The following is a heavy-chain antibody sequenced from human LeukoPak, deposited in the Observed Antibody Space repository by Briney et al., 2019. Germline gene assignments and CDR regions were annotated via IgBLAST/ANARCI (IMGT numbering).Heavy chain of an antibody. D-gene: IGHD6-13*01. CDR1: GFTFSSFG. J-gene: IGHJ2*01. V-gene: IGHV3-30*18. CDR3: AKVYSSSWYNWYFDL. CDR2: ISYDGSNK. Sequence: GGSLRLSCAASGFTFSSFGIHWVRQAPGKGLEWVAVISYDGSNKYYADSVKGRFTISRDNSKNTLYLQMNSLRAEDTAVYYCAKVYSSSWYNWYFDLWGRGTLVTVSS.